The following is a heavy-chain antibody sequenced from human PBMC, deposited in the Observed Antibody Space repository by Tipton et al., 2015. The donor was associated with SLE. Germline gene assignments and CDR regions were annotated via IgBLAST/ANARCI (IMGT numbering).Heavy chain of an antibody. D-gene: IGHD3-10*01. CDR1: GVSISTYY. CDR2: FYFSGSS. CDR3: ARHLGVIVAFEV. V-gene: IGHV4-59*01. Sequence: TLFLTCSVSGVSISTYYWSWIRQSPGKGLEWIGFFYFSGSSQYNPSLKSRVAISADTSNNQFSLELRSVIAADTAVYYCARHLGVIVAFEVWGQGTVLTVSS. J-gene: IGHJ3*01.